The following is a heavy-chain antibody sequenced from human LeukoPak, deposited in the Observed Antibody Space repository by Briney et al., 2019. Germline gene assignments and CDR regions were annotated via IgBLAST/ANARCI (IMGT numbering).Heavy chain of an antibody. CDR2: IIPIFGTA. CDR1: GGTFSSYA. J-gene: IGHJ4*02. D-gene: IGHD1-26*01. CDR3: AREPGKVGARGYFDY. V-gene: IGHV1-69*05. Sequence: ASVKVSCKASGGTFSSYAISWVRQAPGQGLEWMGGIIPIFGTANYAQKFQGRVTFTTDESTSTAYMELSSLRSEDTAVYYCAREPGKVGARGYFDYWGQGTLVTVSS.